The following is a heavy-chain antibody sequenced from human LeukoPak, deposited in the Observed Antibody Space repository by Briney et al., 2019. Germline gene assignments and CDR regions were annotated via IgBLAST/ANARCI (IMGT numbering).Heavy chain of an antibody. D-gene: IGHD2/OR15-2a*01. CDR2: ISSSSSYI. Sequence: GGSLRLSCAASGFTFSSYSMNWVRQAPGKGLEWVSSISSSSSYIYYADSVKGRFTISRDNPENALFLHLDSLRVEDTALYYCARAPLTFFRTIFGWHFDVWGRGTLVTVSS. CDR3: ARAPLTFFRTIFGWHFDV. J-gene: IGHJ2*01. CDR1: GFTFSSYS. V-gene: IGHV3-21*04.